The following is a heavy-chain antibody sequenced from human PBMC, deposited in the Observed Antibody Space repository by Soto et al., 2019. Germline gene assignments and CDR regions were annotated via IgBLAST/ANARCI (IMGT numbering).Heavy chain of an antibody. CDR2: ISSSSSYI. J-gene: IGHJ3*02. V-gene: IGHV3-21*01. Sequence: EVQLVESGGGLVKPGGSLRLSCAASGFTFSSYSMNWVRQAPGKGLEWVSSISSSSSYIYYADSVKGRFTISRDNAKNSLYLQMNSLSAEDTAMYYCASSIVLMVYVTDAFDIWGQGTMVTVSS. CDR1: GFTFSSYS. CDR3: ASSIVLMVYVTDAFDI. D-gene: IGHD2-8*01.